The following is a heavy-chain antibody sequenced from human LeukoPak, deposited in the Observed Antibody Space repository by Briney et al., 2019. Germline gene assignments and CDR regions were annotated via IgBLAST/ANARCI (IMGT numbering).Heavy chain of an antibody. J-gene: IGHJ3*02. CDR3: ARGRKVGATTSADAFDI. D-gene: IGHD1-26*01. Sequence: ASVKVSCKASGYTFTSYGISWVRQAPGQGLEWMGWISAYNGNTNYAQKLQGRVTMTTDTSTSTAYMELRSLRSDDTAVYYCARGRKVGATTSADAFDIWGQGTMVTVSS. V-gene: IGHV1-18*01. CDR1: GYTFTSYG. CDR2: ISAYNGNT.